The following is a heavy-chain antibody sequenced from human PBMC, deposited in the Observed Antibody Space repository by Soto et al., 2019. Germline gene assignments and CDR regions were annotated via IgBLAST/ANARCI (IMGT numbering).Heavy chain of an antibody. CDR3: ARDDARGPMTRGCMDV. D-gene: IGHD3-10*01. CDR1: AFTFSSYR. Sequence: WGSLRLPCAASAFTFSSYRMHWVRQAPGKGLVWVSRINSDGSSTSYAESVKGRFTISRDNAKNTLYLQMNSLRAEDTAVYDCARDDARGPMTRGCMDVWGQGTTVTVSS. J-gene: IGHJ6*02. CDR2: INSDGSST. V-gene: IGHV3-74*01.